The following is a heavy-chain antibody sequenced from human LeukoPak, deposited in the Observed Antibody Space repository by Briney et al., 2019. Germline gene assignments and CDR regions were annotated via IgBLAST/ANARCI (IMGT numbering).Heavy chain of an antibody. V-gene: IGHV3-21*01. Sequence: PGGSLRLSCAASGFTFSSYSINWVRQAPGKGLEWALSISSSSNYIYYADSVKGRFTISRDNTKNSVSLQMKSLRVEDAAVYYCARGTGKTKAFDIWGQGTMVTVSS. CDR2: ISSSSNYI. D-gene: IGHD1/OR15-1a*01. J-gene: IGHJ3*02. CDR1: GFTFSSYS. CDR3: ARGTGKTKAFDI.